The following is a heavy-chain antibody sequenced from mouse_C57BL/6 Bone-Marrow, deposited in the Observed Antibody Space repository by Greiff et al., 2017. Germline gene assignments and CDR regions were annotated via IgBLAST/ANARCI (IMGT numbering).Heavy chain of an antibody. CDR3: TSYYYGSSYYYFDY. Sequence: VQLQQSGAELVRPGASVKLSCTASGFNIKDDYMHWVKQRPDQGLEWIGWIDPENGDTEYASKFQGKATITADTSSNTAYLQLSSLTSEDTSVYYCTSYYYGSSYYYFDYWGQGTTLTFSS. J-gene: IGHJ2*01. CDR1: GFNIKDDY. V-gene: IGHV14-4*01. CDR2: IDPENGDT. D-gene: IGHD1-1*01.